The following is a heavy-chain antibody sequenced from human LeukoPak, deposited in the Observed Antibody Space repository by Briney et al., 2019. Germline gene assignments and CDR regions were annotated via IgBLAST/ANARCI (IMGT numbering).Heavy chain of an antibody. CDR2: IRSKAYGGTT. Sequence: GGSLRLSCTASGFTFGDYTMSWFRQAPGKGLEWVAFIRSKAYGGTTEDAASVKGRFTISRDDSKSIAYLQMNSLKTEDTAVYYCIRGGANSPFDYRGQGTLVTVSS. CDR1: GFTFGDYT. J-gene: IGHJ4*02. D-gene: IGHD1-1*01. V-gene: IGHV3-49*03. CDR3: IRGGANSPFDY.